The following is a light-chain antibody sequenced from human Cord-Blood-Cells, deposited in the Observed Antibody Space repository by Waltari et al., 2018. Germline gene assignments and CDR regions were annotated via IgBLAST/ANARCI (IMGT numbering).Light chain of an antibody. V-gene: IGKV2-30*01. CDR1: QSLVYSDGNTY. J-gene: IGKJ2*01. CDR2: KVS. CDR3: MQGTHWPYT. Sequence: DVVMTQSPLSLPVTLGQPASISFRSSQSLVYSDGNTYLNWFRQRPGQSPRRLIYKVSNRDAGVPDRFSGSGSGTDFTLKISRVEAEDVGVYYCMQGTHWPYTFGQGTKLEIK.